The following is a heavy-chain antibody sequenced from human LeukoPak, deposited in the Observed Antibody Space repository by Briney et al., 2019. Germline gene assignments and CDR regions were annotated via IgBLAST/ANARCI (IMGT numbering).Heavy chain of an antibody. D-gene: IGHD6-13*01. J-gene: IGHJ4*02. CDR1: GGSFSGYY. V-gene: IGHV4-34*01. CDR2: INHSGST. Sequence: SETLSLTCAVYGGSFSGYYWSWIRQPPGKGLEWIGEINHSGSTNYNPSLQCRVTISVDTSKNQFSLKLSSVTAAATAVYYCARKRYSSSSNPVDYWGQGTLVTVSS. CDR3: ARKRYSSSSNPVDY.